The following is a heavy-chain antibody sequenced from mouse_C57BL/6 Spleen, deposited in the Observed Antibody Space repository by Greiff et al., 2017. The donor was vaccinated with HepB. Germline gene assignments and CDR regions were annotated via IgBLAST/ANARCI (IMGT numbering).Heavy chain of an antibody. J-gene: IGHJ2*01. CDR2: INPSNGGI. CDR3: ASLPC. CDR1: GYTFTSYW. Sequence: QVQLQQPGTELVKPGASVKLSCKASGYTFTSYWMYWVKLRPVQGLEWIGNINPSNGGINYNEKFKSNATLTVDKSSSTAYMQLNSLSSEDSAVYYYASLPCWGQGTTLTVSS. V-gene: IGHV1-53*01. D-gene: IGHD6-2*01.